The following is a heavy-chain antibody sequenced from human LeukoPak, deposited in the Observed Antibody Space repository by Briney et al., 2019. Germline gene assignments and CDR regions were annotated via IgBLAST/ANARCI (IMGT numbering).Heavy chain of an antibody. V-gene: IGHV4-34*01. D-gene: IGHD6-13*01. CDR3: ARQQLSQLYYFDN. CDR1: RGSFSGYY. Sequence: QPSETLSLTCAVYRGSFSGYYWSWIRQPPGKGLEWIGEIHHSGSTNYNPSLKSRVTISVDTSKNQFSLKLSSVTAADTAVYYCARQQLSQLYYFDNWGQGTLVTVSS. CDR2: IHHSGST. J-gene: IGHJ4*02.